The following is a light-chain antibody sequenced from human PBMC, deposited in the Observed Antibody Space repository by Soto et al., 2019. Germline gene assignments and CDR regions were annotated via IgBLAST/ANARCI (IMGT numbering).Light chain of an antibody. CDR2: AAS. V-gene: IGKV1-27*01. CDR1: QGISNY. Sequence: DIQMTQSPSSLSASVGDRVTITCRASQGISNYLAWYQQKPGKVPNLLIYAASTLQSGVPSRFTGSGSGAESPLTISSLQPDDVASYYCQNYKSAPFTFGGGTKVQIK. CDR3: QNYKSAPFT. J-gene: IGKJ4*01.